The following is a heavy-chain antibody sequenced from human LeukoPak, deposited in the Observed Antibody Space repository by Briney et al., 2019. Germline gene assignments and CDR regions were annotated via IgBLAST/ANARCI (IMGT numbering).Heavy chain of an antibody. CDR1: GGTFSSYA. J-gene: IGHJ4*02. V-gene: IGHV1-69*06. CDR3: ARYYSGWYYFDY. CDR2: IIPIFGTA. D-gene: IGHD6-19*01. Sequence: SVKVSCKASGGTFSSYAISWVRQAPGQGLEWMGGIIPIFGTANYAQKFQGRVTITADKSTSTACMELSSLRSEDTAVYYCARYYSGWYYFDYWGQGTLVTVSS.